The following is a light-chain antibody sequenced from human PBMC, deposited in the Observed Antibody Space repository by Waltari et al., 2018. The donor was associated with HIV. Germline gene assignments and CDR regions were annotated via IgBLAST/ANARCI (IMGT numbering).Light chain of an antibody. V-gene: IGKV1-33*01. CDR2: DAT. J-gene: IGKJ2*01. CDR1: QDINNY. Sequence: DIQMTQSPSSLSGSVGERVTITCQASQDINNYLNWYQQKAGRAPKLLIYDATNLEIGVPSRFSVSGSGTDFTLTISNLQPEDIATYYCQHYDNCLHTFGQGTKLEIK. CDR3: QHYDNCLHT.